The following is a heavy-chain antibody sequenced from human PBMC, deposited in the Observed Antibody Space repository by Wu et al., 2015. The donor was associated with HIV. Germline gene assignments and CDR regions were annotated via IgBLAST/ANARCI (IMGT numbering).Heavy chain of an antibody. CDR3: ARLGYCSGGTCYPVGXLDI. D-gene: IGHD2-15*01. J-gene: IGHJ3*02. Sequence: QVQLVQSGAEVKKPGASVKVSCMASGYTFFSYGISWVRQAPGQGLEWMGWISTYNGNTHYAQKLQGRVTMTTDTSTSTAYMELRSLRSDDTAVYYCARLGYCSGGTCYPVGXLDIVGPRDNGHRLF. CDR2: ISTYNGNT. CDR1: GYTFFSYG. V-gene: IGHV1-18*01.